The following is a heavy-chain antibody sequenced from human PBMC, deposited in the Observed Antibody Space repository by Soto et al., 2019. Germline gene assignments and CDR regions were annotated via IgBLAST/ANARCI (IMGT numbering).Heavy chain of an antibody. V-gene: IGHV3-23*01. D-gene: IGHD3-3*01. CDR2: ISGSGGST. CDR3: AKAHVLRFLWSSYYFDY. J-gene: IGHJ4*02. CDR1: GFTFSSYA. Sequence: GGSLRLSCAASGFTFSSYAMSWVRQAPGKGLEWVSAISGSGGSTYYADSVKGRFTISRDNSKNTLYLQMNSLRAEDTAVYYCAKAHVLRFLWSSYYFDYWGQGTLVTVSS.